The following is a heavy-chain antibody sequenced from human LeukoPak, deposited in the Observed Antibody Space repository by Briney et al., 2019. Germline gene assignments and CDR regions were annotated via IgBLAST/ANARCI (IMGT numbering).Heavy chain of an antibody. V-gene: IGHV3-21*01. CDR3: ARGLMGGYPLFEY. CDR1: GFTFSSYS. CDR2: ISSSSSYI. Sequence: GGSLRLSCAASGFTFSSYSMNWVRQAPGKGLEWVSSISSSSSYIYYADSVKGRFTISRDNAKNSLYLQMNSLRAEDTAVYYCARGLMGGYPLFEYWGQGALVTVSS. D-gene: IGHD3-22*01. J-gene: IGHJ4*02.